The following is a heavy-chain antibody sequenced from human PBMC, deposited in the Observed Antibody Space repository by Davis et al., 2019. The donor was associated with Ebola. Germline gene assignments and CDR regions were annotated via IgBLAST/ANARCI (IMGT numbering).Heavy chain of an antibody. CDR1: GFTFSTYD. J-gene: IGHJ6*04. V-gene: IGHV3-13*01. CDR3: ARGGLRGTTYSYGMDV. CDR2: TGTAGDT. Sequence: GESLKISCAASGFTFSTYDMHWVRQSTGKGLEWVSGTGTAGDTYYPGAVRGRFTISRDNAKNSLYLQMNSLRAADTAVYYCARGGLRGTTYSYGMDVWGKGTTVTVSS. D-gene: IGHD1-7*01.